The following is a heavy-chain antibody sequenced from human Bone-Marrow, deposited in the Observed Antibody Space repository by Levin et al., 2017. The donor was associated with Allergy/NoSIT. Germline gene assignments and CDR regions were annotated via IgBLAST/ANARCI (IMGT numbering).Heavy chain of an antibody. CDR1: GYTFTSYW. D-gene: IGHD2-21*02. CDR3: ARQGCGGDCSPPYYYGMDV. V-gene: IGHV5-51*01. CDR2: IFPSDSDT. J-gene: IGHJ6*02. Sequence: GESLKISCEASGYTFTSYWIGWVRQMPGKGLEWMGIIFPSDSDTKYSPSFQGQVTISADKSIRTAYLQWSSLKASDTDMYYCARQGCGGDCSPPYYYGMDVWGQGTTVTVSS.